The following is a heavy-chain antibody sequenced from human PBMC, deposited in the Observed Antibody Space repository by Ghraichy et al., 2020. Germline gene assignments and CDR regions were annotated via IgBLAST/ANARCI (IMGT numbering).Heavy chain of an antibody. D-gene: IGHD3-3*02. Sequence: GGPLRLSCAASGFSFNSYGMYWVRQAPGKGLEWVAFIRFDGSNKYYADSVRGRFTISRDNSRNALYLQMNSLTTEDTGLYSCARNRLSGSSGLTFYYYGLDVWGQGTKVTVSS. CDR3: ARNRLSGSSGLTFYYYGLDV. CDR1: GFSFNSYG. CDR2: IRFDGSNK. J-gene: IGHJ6*02. V-gene: IGHV3-30*02.